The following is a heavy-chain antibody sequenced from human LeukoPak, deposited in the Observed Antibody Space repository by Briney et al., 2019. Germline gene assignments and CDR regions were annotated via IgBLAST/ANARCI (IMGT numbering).Heavy chain of an antibody. V-gene: IGHV3-23*01. CDR2: ISGSGGST. J-gene: IGHJ4*02. CDR1: GFTFSSYS. D-gene: IGHD2-2*01. CDR3: AKDPGYQVVYCFDY. Sequence: GGSLRLSCAASGFTFSSYSMSWVRQAPGKGLEWVSGISGSGGSTDYADSVKGRFTISRDNSKNTLYLQMNSVRVEDTAVYYCAKDPGYQVVYCFDYWGQGTLVTVSS.